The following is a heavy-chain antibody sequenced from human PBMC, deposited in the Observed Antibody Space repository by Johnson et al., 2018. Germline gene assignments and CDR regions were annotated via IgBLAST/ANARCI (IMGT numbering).Heavy chain of an antibody. J-gene: IGHJ4*02. Sequence: EVQLVETGGGLVQPGGSLTLSCAASGFTLADHSMAWVRQVPGKGLQWVSLVTPNSGAIEGTTYSADSVRGRFTTSRLNSENKVFLQMNDLRVEDTAIYYCARSPQNPCYHFDSWGQGILVTVS. CDR2: VTPNSGAIEGTT. CDR3: ARSPQNPCYHFDS. V-gene: IGHV3-23*04. CDR1: GFTLADHS. D-gene: IGHD2-15*01.